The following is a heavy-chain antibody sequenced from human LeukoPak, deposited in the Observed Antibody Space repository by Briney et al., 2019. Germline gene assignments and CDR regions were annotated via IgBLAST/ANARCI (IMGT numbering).Heavy chain of an antibody. D-gene: IGHD3-3*01. J-gene: IGHJ4*02. Sequence: GGSLRLSCAASGFTFSTYVMHWVRQAPGKGLEWVALISHDGGNIYYADSVKGRFTISRDNSNNTLYLQMNSLRAEDTAVYYCARLKTYYAFWNVFDYWGQGTLVTVSS. CDR1: GFTFSTYV. CDR3: ARLKTYYAFWNVFDY. V-gene: IGHV3-30*03. CDR2: ISHDGGNI.